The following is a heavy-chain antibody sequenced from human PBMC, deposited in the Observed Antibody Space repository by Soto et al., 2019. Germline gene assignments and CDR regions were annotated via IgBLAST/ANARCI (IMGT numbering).Heavy chain of an antibody. D-gene: IGHD5-18*01. CDR1: GGSISSGDYY. V-gene: IGHV4-30-4*01. CDR2: IYYSGST. CDR3: ASGGQLWLPNWFDP. J-gene: IGHJ5*02. Sequence: PSETLSLTCTVSGGSISSGDYYWSWIRQPPGKGLEWIGYIYYSGSTYYNPSLKSRVTISVDTSKNQFSLKLSSVTAADTAVDYCASGGQLWLPNWFDPRYKEALVTVSS.